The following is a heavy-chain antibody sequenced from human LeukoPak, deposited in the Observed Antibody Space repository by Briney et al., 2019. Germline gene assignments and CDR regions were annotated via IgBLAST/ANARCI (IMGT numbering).Heavy chain of an antibody. CDR1: GYTFTGYY. CDR3: ARGSPLSGKNGFDI. Sequence: ASVKVSCKASGYTFTGYYLHWVRLAPGQVLEWMGWLNPNSGATNSAQRFQGRVTLTRDTSITTAYMELSRLRSDDTTVYYCARGSPLSGKNGFDIWGQGTMVTVSS. CDR2: LNPNSGAT. J-gene: IGHJ3*02. V-gene: IGHV1-2*02. D-gene: IGHD3-16*01.